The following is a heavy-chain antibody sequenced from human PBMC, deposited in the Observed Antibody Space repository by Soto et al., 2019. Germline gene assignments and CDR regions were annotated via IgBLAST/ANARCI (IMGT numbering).Heavy chain of an antibody. V-gene: IGHV1-69*13. J-gene: IGHJ6*02. CDR3: ARDPGCSGGSCHPDDYGMDV. Sequence: GASVKVSCKASGGTFSSYAISWVRQAPGQGLEWMGGIIPIFGTANYAQKFQGRVTITADESTSTAYMELSSLRSEDTAVYYRARDPGCSGGSCHPDDYGMDVWGQGTTVTVSS. CDR1: GGTFSSYA. CDR2: IIPIFGTA. D-gene: IGHD2-15*01.